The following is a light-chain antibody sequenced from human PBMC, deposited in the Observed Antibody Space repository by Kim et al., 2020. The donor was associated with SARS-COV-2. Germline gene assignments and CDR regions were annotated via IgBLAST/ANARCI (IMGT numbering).Light chain of an antibody. CDR2: KDS. V-gene: IGLV3-25*03. J-gene: IGLJ3*02. CDR3: QSADTSGTYRV. CDR1: ALPKQY. Sequence: PEHAARSTCSRNALPKQYSHWYQQRPGQAPVWLIDKDSQSPPGIPERFSGSSSGTTVTLTITEVQAEDEADYYCQSADTSGTYRVFGGGTQLTVL.